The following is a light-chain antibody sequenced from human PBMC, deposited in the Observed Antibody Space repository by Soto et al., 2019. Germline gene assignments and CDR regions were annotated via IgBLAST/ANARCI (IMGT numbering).Light chain of an antibody. CDR1: QSIGSSF. CDR3: QHYGSSPYT. V-gene: IGKV3-20*01. CDR2: VGS. J-gene: IGKJ2*01. Sequence: EIVLTQSPGTLSLSPGERASLSCKASQSIGSSFLAWYQQKPGQAPRLLIYVGSRRATGIPDRFSGSGSGTDFPLTISKVEPEDFAVYYCQHYGSSPYTFGQGTKLEIK.